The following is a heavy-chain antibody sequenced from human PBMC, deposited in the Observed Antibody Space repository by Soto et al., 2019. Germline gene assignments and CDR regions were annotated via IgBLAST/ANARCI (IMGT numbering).Heavy chain of an antibody. V-gene: IGHV4-34*01. J-gene: IGHJ6*02. CDR3: ARGGGYYGSGSYFVGLTDYYYYGMDV. Sequence: SETLSLTCAVYGGSFSGYYWSWIRQPPGKGLEWIGEINHSGSTNYNPSLKSRVTISVDTSKNQFSLKLSSVTAADTAVYYCARGGGYYGSGSYFVGLTDYYYYGMDVWGQGTTVTVSS. CDR2: INHSGST. CDR1: GGSFSGYY. D-gene: IGHD3-10*01.